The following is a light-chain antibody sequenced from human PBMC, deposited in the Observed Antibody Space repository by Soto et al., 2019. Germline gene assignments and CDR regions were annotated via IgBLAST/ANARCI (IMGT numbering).Light chain of an antibody. V-gene: IGKV3-20*01. J-gene: IGKJ5*01. CDR1: QSVTTR. Sequence: LVLTQSPGTLSLSAGESVTLXXRASQSVTTRLAWYQHKPGQAPRIXMSGASSRASGVPVRFSGSGSGTDFTLTISRLEPEDFALYYCQQYGGSPITFGLGTRLEIK. CDR3: QQYGGSPIT. CDR2: GAS.